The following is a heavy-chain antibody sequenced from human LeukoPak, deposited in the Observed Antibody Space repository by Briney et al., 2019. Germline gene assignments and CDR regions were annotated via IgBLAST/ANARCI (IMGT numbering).Heavy chain of an antibody. CDR2: IKYDGSEN. Sequence: WGSLSLSCAASGFTFSSYWMSWVPQAPGKGLEWVANIKYDGSENDYVYSVKGRFTISRANAKNSLYLQINSLGAEDTAVYYCARDIEAAGLFFDYWGQGTLVTVSS. J-gene: IGHJ4*02. V-gene: IGHV3-7*01. CDR3: ARDIEAAGLFFDY. D-gene: IGHD6-13*01. CDR1: GFTFSSYW.